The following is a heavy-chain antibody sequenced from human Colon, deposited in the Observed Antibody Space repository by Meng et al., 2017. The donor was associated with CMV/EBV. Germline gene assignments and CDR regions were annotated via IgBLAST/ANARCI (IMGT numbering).Heavy chain of an antibody. CDR3: ARQIWSGSLYNWFDP. V-gene: IGHV4-34*01. J-gene: IGHJ5*02. Sequence: GVPLSGYHCSWILQAPGTDLEWIGDINHNGITKYNPSLKSRLTISVDMSGNEFSLRLSSVTAADTAVYYCARQIWSGSLYNWFDPWDQGTLVTVSS. CDR2: INHNGIT. CDR1: GVPLSGYH. D-gene: IGHD3-3*01.